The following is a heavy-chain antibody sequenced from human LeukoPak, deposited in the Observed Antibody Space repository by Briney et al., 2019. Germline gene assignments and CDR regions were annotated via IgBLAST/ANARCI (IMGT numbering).Heavy chain of an antibody. D-gene: IGHD2-2*03. CDR2: INPNSGAT. CDR3: SRVDSRSRANVRFDP. V-gene: IGHV1-2*02. CDR1: GYTFTAYY. J-gene: IGHJ5*02. Sequence: ASVKVSCKASGYTFTAYYINWMRQAPGQGLEWMGWINPNSGATNYAQKFQGRVTMTRDTSMSTAYMELSRLRSDDTAVYYCSRVDSRSRANVRFDPWGQGTLVTVSS.